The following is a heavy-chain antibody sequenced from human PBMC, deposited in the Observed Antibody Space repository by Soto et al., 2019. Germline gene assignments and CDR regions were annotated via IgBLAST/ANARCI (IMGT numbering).Heavy chain of an antibody. V-gene: IGHV3-43*01. D-gene: IGHD6-13*01. CDR3: AKDIFSAAAGSYGMDV. Sequence: GALRLSCAASGFTFDDYTMHWVRQAPGKGLEWVSLISWDGGSTYYADSVKGRFTISRDNSKNSLYLQMNSLRTEDTALYYCAKDIFSAAAGSYGMDVWGQGTTGNVS. J-gene: IGHJ6*02. CDR2: ISWDGGST. CDR1: GFTFDDYT.